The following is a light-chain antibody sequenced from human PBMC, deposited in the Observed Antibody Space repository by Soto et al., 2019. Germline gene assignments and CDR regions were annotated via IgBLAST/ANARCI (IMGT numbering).Light chain of an antibody. CDR2: GVY. CDR3: QQYGSSPRSIT. CDR1: QSVSSY. J-gene: IGKJ5*01. Sequence: EIVLTQSPATLSLSPGERATLSCRASQSVSSYLAWYQQKPGQAPRLLIYGVYTRAPGIPARFSGSGSGTDFTLTISRLEPEDFAVYYCQQYGSSPRSITFGQGTRLEIK. V-gene: IGKV3-20*01.